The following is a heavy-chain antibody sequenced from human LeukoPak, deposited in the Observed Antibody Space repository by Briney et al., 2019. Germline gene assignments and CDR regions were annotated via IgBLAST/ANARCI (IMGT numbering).Heavy chain of an antibody. CDR3: ARAPSGSYSRAFDY. D-gene: IGHD1-26*01. V-gene: IGHV3-74*01. J-gene: IGHJ4*02. Sequence: RINSDGSSTSYADSVKGRFTISRDNAKNTLYLQMNSLRAEDTAVYYCARAPSGSYSRAFDYWGQGTLVTVSS. CDR2: INSDGSST.